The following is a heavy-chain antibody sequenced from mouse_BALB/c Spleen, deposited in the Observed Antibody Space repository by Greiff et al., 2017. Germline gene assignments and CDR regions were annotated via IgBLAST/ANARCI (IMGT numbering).Heavy chain of an antibody. CDR2: ISDGGSYT. V-gene: IGHV5-4*02. D-gene: IGHD2-1*01. CDR3: ARDGNYFYAMDY. J-gene: IGHJ4*01. Sequence: EVQLVESGGGLVKPGGSLKLSCEASGFTFSDYYMDWVRQTPEQGLEWVATISDGGSYTYYPDSVKGRFTISRDNAKNNLYLQMTSLRSEDTAMYYCARDGNYFYAMDYWGQGTSVTVSA. CDR1: GFTFSDYY.